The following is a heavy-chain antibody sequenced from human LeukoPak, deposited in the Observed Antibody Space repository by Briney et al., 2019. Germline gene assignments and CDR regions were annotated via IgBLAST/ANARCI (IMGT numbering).Heavy chain of an antibody. CDR1: GYTLTELS. D-gene: IGHD6-13*01. CDR2: FDPEDGET. V-gene: IGHV1-24*01. J-gene: IGHJ4*02. CDR3: ATRIAAAGTTDY. Sequence: GASVKVSCKVSGYTLTELSMHWVRQAPGKGLEWMGGFDPEDGETIHAQKFQGRVTMTEDTSTDTAYMELSSLRSEDTAVYYCATRIAAAGTTDYWGQGTLVTVSS.